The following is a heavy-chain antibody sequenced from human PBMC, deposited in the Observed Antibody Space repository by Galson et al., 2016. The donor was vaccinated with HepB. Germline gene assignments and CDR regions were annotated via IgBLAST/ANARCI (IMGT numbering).Heavy chain of an antibody. V-gene: IGHV4-39*07. Sequence: SETLSLTCTVSGASISSSTYYWDWIRQPPGKGLEWTGSIYYSGESYYNPSLRSRVTISVDTSKNQFSLNMNSVTAADTAVYYCARESATTGWFDPWGQGTLVTVSS. J-gene: IGHJ5*02. D-gene: IGHD2-8*02. CDR2: IYYSGES. CDR3: ARESATTGWFDP. CDR1: GASISSSTYY.